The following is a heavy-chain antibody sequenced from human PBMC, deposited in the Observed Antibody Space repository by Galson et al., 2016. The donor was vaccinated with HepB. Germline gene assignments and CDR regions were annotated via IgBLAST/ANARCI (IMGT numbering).Heavy chain of an antibody. CDR1: GDSVSSRSAA. CDR3: AKAAAALSSGWRTLAPRGDYYNLYV. CDR2: TYYRSKWYN. J-gene: IGHJ6*02. D-gene: IGHD6-19*01. Sequence: CAISGDSVSSRSAAWNWIRQSPSRGLEWLGRTYYRSKWYNDYAESVKSRITINPDTSRNQLSLQLNSVTPEDTAVYYCAKAAAALSSGWRTLAPRGDYYNLYVWGQATTVPVSS. V-gene: IGHV6-1*01.